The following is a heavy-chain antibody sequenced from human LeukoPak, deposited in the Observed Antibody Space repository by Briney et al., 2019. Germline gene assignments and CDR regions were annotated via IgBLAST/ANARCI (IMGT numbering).Heavy chain of an antibody. V-gene: IGHV4-59*01. Sequence: SETLSLTCTVSSGSINNYYWSWIRQTPGKGLEWIGYILSSGSTNYNPSVKSRVTISVDTSKNQFSLKLSSVTAADTHVYYCARTNQISETAFDIWGQGTMVIVTS. D-gene: IGHD1-14*01. CDR3: ARTNQISETAFDI. CDR1: SGSINNYY. J-gene: IGHJ3*02. CDR2: ILSSGST.